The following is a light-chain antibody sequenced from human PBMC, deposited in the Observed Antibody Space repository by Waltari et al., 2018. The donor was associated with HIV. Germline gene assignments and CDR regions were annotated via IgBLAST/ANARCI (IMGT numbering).Light chain of an antibody. V-gene: IGLV1-40*01. Sequence: QSVLTQSPSVSGAPGQRVTISCTGTSSNIGAGYDVHWFQHLPGTAPKLLLYSDNNRPPGVPDRFSSSNSGTSASLAISGLQVDDEATYYCQSYDSSLSAYVFGPGTKVTVL. CDR1: SSNIGAGYD. CDR3: QSYDSSLSAYV. J-gene: IGLJ1*01. CDR2: SDN.